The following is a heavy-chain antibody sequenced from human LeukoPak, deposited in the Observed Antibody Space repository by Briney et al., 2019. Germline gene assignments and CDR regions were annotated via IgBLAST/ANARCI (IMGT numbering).Heavy chain of an antibody. J-gene: IGHJ5*02. V-gene: IGHV4-59*01. CDR3: ARGSSGWFDP. CDR2: IYYGGST. Sequence: PSETLSLTCTVSGGSISSYYWSWIRQPPGKGLEWIGYIYYGGSTNYNPSLKSRVTISVDTSKNQFSLKLSSVTAADTAVYYCARGSSGWFDPWGQGTLVTVSS. CDR1: GGSISSYY. D-gene: IGHD5/OR15-5a*01.